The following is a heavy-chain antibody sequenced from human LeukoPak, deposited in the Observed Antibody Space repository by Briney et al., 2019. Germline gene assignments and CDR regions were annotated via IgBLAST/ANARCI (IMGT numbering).Heavy chain of an antibody. J-gene: IGHJ6*03. D-gene: IGHD3-3*01. Sequence: GGSLRLSCAASGFTLSSYGMHWVRQAPGKGLEWVAFIRYDGSNKYYADSVKGRFTISRDNAKNSLYLQMNSLRAEDTAVYYCAREADFWSGYYYMDVWGKGTTVTVSS. CDR3: AREADFWSGYYYMDV. V-gene: IGHV3-30*02. CDR2: IRYDGSNK. CDR1: GFTLSSYG.